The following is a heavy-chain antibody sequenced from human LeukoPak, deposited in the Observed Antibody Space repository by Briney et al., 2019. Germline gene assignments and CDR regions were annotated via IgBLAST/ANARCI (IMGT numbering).Heavy chain of an antibody. J-gene: IGHJ4*02. D-gene: IGHD2-15*01. V-gene: IGHV3-23*01. CDR2: ISNNGGYT. Sequence: GRSLRLYCAASGFTFSSYVMSWVRQAPGKGLEWVSAISNNGGYTYYADSVQGRFTISRDNSKSTLCLQMNSLRAEDTAVYYCAKQLGYCSDGSCYFPYWGQGTLVTVSS. CDR3: AKQLGYCSDGSCYFPY. CDR1: GFTFSSYV.